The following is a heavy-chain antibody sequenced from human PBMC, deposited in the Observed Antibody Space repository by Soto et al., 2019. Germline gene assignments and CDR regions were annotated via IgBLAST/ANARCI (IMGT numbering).Heavy chain of an antibody. V-gene: IGHV3-30*19. J-gene: IGHJ4*02. CDR1: GFSFRDFG. CDR2: IRFDGTNP. D-gene: IGHD3-3*01. Sequence: QVQLVESGGGVVQPGTSLRLSCAASGFSFRDFGMQWVRQAPGKGLEWVAIIRFDGTNPYYADSVKGRFTVSTDNSKNTLFLHMNNLRVDETAMYYCTRDELRGRNYTGSHFWGQGALVFVSS. CDR3: TRDELRGRNYTGSHF.